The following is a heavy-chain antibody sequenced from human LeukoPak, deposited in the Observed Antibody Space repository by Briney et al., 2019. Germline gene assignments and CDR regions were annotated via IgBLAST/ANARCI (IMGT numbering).Heavy chain of an antibody. D-gene: IGHD3/OR15-3a*01. CDR1: GGSISSYY. CDR3: ARWTRSFDY. CDR2: IYYSGST. V-gene: IGHV4-59*12. Sequence: SETLSLTCTVSGGSISSYYWSWIRQPPGKGLEWIGYIYYSGSTNYNPSLKSRVTISVDSSKNQFSLKLSSVTAADTAVYYCARWTRSFDYWGQGTLVTVSS. J-gene: IGHJ4*02.